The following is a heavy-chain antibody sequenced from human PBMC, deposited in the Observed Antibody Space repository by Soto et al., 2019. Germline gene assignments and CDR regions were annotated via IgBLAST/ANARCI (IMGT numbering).Heavy chain of an antibody. CDR2: IIPIFGTA. CDR3: AVTAGRDYYYILTGYFMNDY. Sequence: QVQLVQSGAEVKKPGSSVKVSCKASGGTFSSYSLSWVRQAPGQGLEWMGGIIPIFGTANYAQKFPGRVTITADESTSTAYRELSSLRSEDTAVYYCAVTAGRDYYYILTGYFMNDYWGQGTLVTVSS. CDR1: GGTFSSYS. V-gene: IGHV1-69*01. J-gene: IGHJ4*02. D-gene: IGHD3-9*01.